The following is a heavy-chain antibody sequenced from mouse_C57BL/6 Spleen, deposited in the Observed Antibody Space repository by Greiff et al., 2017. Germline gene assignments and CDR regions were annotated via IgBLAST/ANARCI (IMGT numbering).Heavy chain of an antibody. Sequence: QVQLQQPGAELVKPGASVKLSCKASGYTFTSYWMQWVKQRPGQGLEWIGEIDPSDSYTNYNQKFKGKATLTVDTSSSTAYMQLSSLTSEDSAVYYCARSYGYDATGWFAYWGQGTLVTVSA. CDR1: GYTFTSYW. V-gene: IGHV1-50*01. J-gene: IGHJ3*01. CDR3: ARSYGYDATGWFAY. CDR2: IDPSDSYT. D-gene: IGHD2-2*01.